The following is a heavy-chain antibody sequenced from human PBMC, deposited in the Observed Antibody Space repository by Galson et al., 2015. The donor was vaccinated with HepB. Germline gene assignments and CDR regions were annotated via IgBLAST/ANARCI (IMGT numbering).Heavy chain of an antibody. V-gene: IGHV3-23*01. Sequence: SLRLSCAASGFTFSSYAMSWVRQAPGKGLEWVSAISGSGGSTYYADSVKGRFTMSRDNSKNTLYLQMNSLRAEDTAVYYCAKGGYCSSTSCYAMGCCRTRWFDPWGQGTLVAVSS. CDR2: ISGSGGST. D-gene: IGHD2-2*01. CDR1: GFTFSSYA. J-gene: IGHJ5*02. CDR3: AKGGYCSSTSCYAMGCCRTRWFDP.